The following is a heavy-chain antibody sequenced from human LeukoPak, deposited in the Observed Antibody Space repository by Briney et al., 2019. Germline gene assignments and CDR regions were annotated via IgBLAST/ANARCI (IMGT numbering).Heavy chain of an antibody. CDR1: GYTFTRYG. Sequence: PRASVKVSCKPSGYTFTRYGMSWVRQAPGQGLEWLGWISGYNGNAKYAEKFHARVTMTTDTSTSTGYMELRSLRFDDTATYYCARMSVVGATFQGRGDDAFDIWGQGTMVTVSS. CDR3: ARMSVVGATFQGRGDDAFDI. V-gene: IGHV1-18*01. D-gene: IGHD1-26*01. CDR2: ISGYNGNA. J-gene: IGHJ3*02.